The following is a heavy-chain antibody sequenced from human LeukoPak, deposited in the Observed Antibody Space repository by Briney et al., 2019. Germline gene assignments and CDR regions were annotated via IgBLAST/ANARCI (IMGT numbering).Heavy chain of an antibody. CDR3: ARAFSLTRRSVLAFRSVAAHFDF. J-gene: IGHJ4*02. CDR1: GSSFTTYW. CDR2: IYPSDSGT. Sequence: GESLQISYQGSGSSFTTYWIGWVRQMPGKGLEWMGIIYPSDSGTRYSPSFQGQGTISADKSINTAYLQWSSVKASDTAMFYCARAFSLTRRSVLAFRSVAAHFDFWGLGTLVTVSS. D-gene: IGHD6-19*01. V-gene: IGHV5-51*01.